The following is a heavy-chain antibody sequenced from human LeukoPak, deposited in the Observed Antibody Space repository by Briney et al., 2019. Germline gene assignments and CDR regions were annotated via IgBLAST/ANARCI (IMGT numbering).Heavy chain of an antibody. CDR3: ARDRYYDSSGYPYYYGMDV. J-gene: IGHJ6*02. CDR1: GFTFSSYG. D-gene: IGHD3-22*01. V-gene: IGHV3-30*03. Sequence: GGSLRLSCAASGFTFSSYGMHWVRQAPGKGLEWVAVISYDGSNKYYADSVKGRFTISRDNSKNTLYLQMNSLRAEDTAVYYCARDRYYDSSGYPYYYGMDVWGQGTTVTVSS. CDR2: ISYDGSNK.